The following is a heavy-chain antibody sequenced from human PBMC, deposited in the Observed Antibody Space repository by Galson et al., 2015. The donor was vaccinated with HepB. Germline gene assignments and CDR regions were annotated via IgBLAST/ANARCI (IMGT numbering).Heavy chain of an antibody. D-gene: IGHD1-26*01. CDR1: GFTFDDYA. CDR3: AKDRTGLVGTSARVLNDYYCLDV. Sequence: SLRLSCAASGFTFDDYAIHWVRQSPGKGLEWVSGISGSGSSTYYAESVKGRFTISRDNSKNTLFLQMDSLRVEDTAAYYCAKDRTGLVGTSARVLNDYYCLDVWGQGTTVTVSS. J-gene: IGHJ6*02. CDR2: ISGSGSST. V-gene: IGHV3-23*01.